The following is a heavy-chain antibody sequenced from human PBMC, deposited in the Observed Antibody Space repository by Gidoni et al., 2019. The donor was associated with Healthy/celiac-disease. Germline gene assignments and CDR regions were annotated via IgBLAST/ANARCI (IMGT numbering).Heavy chain of an antibody. CDR1: GFTSSNAW. CDR2: IKSKTDGGTT. D-gene: IGHD3-22*01. V-gene: IGHV3-15*01. CDR3: TTVLPTYYYDSSGYPYYFDY. J-gene: IGHJ4*02. Sequence: EVQLVESGGGLVKPGGSIRLSCAASGFTSSNAWMSWVRQAPGKGLEWVGRIKSKTDGGTTDYAAPVKGRFTISRDDSKNTLYLQMNSLKTEDTAVYYCTTVLPTYYYDSSGYPYYFDYWGQGTLVTVSS.